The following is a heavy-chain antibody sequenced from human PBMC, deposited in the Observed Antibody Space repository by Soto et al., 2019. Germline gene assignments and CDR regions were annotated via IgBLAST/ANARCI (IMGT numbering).Heavy chain of an antibody. CDR3: ASVVRSAQYYFDY. J-gene: IGHJ4*02. D-gene: IGHD2-15*01. Sequence: SVKVSCKASGGTFSSYTISWVRQALGQGIKWMGRIIPILGIANYAQKFQGRVTITADKSTSTAYMELSSLRSEDTAVYYCASVVRSAQYYFDYWGEGTLVTVS. CDR1: GGTFSSYT. CDR2: IIPILGIA. V-gene: IGHV1-69*02.